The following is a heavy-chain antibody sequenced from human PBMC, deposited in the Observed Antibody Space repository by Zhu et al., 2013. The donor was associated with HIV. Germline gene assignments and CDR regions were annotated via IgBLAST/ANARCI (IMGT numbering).Heavy chain of an antibody. J-gene: IGHJ3*02. CDR2: MNPNSGGT. Sequence: QVHLVQSGAEVKKPGASLKVSCKTSGYIFTDYYIHWVRQAPGQRLQWLGWMNPNSGGTAYSEMFQGRITMTRDTSTNTHYMYLNRLTSDDTAVYYCARGHPRHITSPWPSWSIWGQGTLVAVSS. V-gene: IGHV1-2*02. CDR1: GYIFTDYY. CDR3: ARGHPRHITSPWPSWSI. D-gene: IGHD6-6*01.